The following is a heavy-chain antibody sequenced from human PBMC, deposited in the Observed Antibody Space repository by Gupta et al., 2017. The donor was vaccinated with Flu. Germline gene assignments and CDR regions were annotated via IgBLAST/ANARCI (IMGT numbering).Heavy chain of an antibody. CDR1: GFTFTDAC. D-gene: IGHD3-10*01. CDR3: TTDSSGGITFDI. Sequence: EVRLLACGGGLVKPGGSLLGSCSASGFTFTDACMNWLHQAPGKGLEWVGRLKSDTDGGTTDYAASVKVRFIISRDDSKDTLYRQMNSLKSEDTAVYYCTTDSSGGITFDIWGQGTMVTVSS. CDR2: LKSDTDGGTT. V-gene: IGHV3-15*01. J-gene: IGHJ3*02.